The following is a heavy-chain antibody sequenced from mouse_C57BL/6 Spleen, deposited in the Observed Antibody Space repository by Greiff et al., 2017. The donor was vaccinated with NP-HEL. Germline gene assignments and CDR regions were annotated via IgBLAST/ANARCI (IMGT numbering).Heavy chain of an antibody. J-gene: IGHJ4*01. D-gene: IGHD1-1*01. CDR1: GFTFSDYG. V-gene: IGHV5-17*01. CDR3: ARSGRSYVDYAMDY. Sequence: EVQVVESGGGLVKPGGSLKLSCAASGFTFSDYGMHWVRQAPEKGLEWVAYISSGSSTIYYADTVKGRFTIPRDNAKNTLFLQMTSLRSEDTAMYYCARSGRSYVDYAMDYWGQGTSVTVSS. CDR2: ISSGSSTI.